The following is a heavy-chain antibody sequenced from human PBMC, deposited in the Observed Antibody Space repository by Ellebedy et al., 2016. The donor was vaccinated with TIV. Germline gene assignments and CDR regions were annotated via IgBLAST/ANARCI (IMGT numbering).Heavy chain of an antibody. CDR1: GYSFTSYW. J-gene: IGHJ5*02. CDR2: IYPGDSDT. D-gene: IGHD6-13*01. V-gene: IGHV5-51*01. Sequence: GESLKISCKGSGYSFTSYWIGWVRQTPGKGLEWMGIIYPGDSDTRYSPSFQGQVTISADKSISTAYLQWRSLKASDTAMYYCARRLSSWYYWFDPWGQGTLVTVSS. CDR3: ARRLSSWYYWFDP.